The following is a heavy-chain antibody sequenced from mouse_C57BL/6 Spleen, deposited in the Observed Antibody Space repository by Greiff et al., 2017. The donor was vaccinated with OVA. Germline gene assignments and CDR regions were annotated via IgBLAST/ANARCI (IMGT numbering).Heavy chain of an antibody. CDR2: ISDGGSYT. J-gene: IGHJ4*01. D-gene: IGHD2-1*01. CDR1: GFTFSSYA. V-gene: IGHV5-4*03. Sequence: EVMLVESGGGLVKPGGSLKLSCAASGFTFSSYAMSWVRQTPEKRLEWVATISDGGSYTYYPDNVKGRFTISRDNAKNNLYLQMSHLKSEDTTMYYCARGDGNYDYAMDYWGQGTSVTVSS. CDR3: ARGDGNYDYAMDY.